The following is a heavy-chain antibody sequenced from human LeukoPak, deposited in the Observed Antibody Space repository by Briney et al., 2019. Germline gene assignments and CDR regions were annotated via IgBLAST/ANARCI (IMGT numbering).Heavy chain of an antibody. CDR1: GYTFTGYY. Sequence: GASVKVSCKASGYTFTGYYMHWVRQAPGQGLEWMGWINPNSGGTNYAQKFQGRVTMTRDTSISTAYMELSRLRSDDTAVYYCARDPGGLYSGRDYYYYYMDVWGKGTTVTISS. CDR3: ARDPGGLYSGRDYYYYYMDV. V-gene: IGHV1-2*02. J-gene: IGHJ6*03. CDR2: INPNSGGT. D-gene: IGHD5-12*01.